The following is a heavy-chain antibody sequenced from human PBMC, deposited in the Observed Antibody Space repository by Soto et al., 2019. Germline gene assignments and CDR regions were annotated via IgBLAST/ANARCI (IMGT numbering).Heavy chain of an antibody. CDR2: ISAYNGNT. Sequence: QVQLVQSGAEVKKPGASVKVSCKASGYTFTSYGISWVRQAPGQGLEWMGWISAYNGNTNYAQKLQGRVTMTTDTSTSTAYMELRSLRSQDAAVYYCGRVFSGVDYGNYYCFYSRGVWGKGTTGTGSS. CDR1: GYTFTSYG. D-gene: IGHD4-17*01. V-gene: IGHV1-18*01. J-gene: IGHJ6*03. CDR3: GRVFSGVDYGNYYCFYSRGV.